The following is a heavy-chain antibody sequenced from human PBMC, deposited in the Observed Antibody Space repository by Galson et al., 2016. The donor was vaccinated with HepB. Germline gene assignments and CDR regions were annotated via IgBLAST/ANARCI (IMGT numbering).Heavy chain of an antibody. V-gene: IGHV1-69*06. D-gene: IGHD5-12*01. CDR3: ARGRVSWWLHDY. J-gene: IGHJ4*02. CDR2: IIPVYDTV. Sequence: SVKVSCKASGGGFSNYGFSWVRQAPGQGLEWMGGIIPVYDTVNYGQNFHGRVSITADTSTSTVYMELSSLRSDDTAIYYCARGRVSWWLHDYWGQGTLVTVSS. CDR1: GGGFSNYG.